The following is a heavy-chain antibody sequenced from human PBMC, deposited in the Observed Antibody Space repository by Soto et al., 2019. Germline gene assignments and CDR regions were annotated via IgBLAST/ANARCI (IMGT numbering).Heavy chain of an antibody. CDR2: ISGSGGST. CDR3: ARRQKLEFETVAGTRYYYYYKDV. J-gene: IGHJ6*03. Sequence: GGSLRLSCAASGFTFSSYAMSWVRQAPGKGLEWVSAISGSGGSTYYADSVKGRFTISRDNSKNTLYLQMNSLRAEDTAVYYCARRQKLEFETVAGTRYYYYYKDVWGKGTTVTVSS. V-gene: IGHV3-23*01. CDR1: GFTFSSYA. D-gene: IGHD6-19*01.